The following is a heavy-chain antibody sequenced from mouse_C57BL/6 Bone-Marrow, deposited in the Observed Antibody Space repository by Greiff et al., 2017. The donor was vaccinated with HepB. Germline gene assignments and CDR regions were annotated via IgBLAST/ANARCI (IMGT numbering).Heavy chain of an antibody. CDR1: GFTFSDYY. V-gene: IGHV5-16*01. J-gene: IGHJ4*01. Sequence: EVQRVESEGGLVQPGSSMKLSCTASGFTFSDYYMAWVRQVPEKGLEWVANINYDGSSTYYLDSLKSRFIISRDNAKNILYLQMSSLKSEDTAPYYCARGAYYSNPYAMDYWGQGTSVTVSS. CDR3: ARGAYYSNPYAMDY. D-gene: IGHD2-5*01. CDR2: INYDGSST.